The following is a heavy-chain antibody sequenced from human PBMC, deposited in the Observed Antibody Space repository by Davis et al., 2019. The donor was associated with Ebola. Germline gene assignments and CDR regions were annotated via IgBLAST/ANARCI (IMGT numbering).Heavy chain of an antibody. V-gene: IGHV3-23*01. J-gene: IGHJ1*01. CDR3: ARKPRSRITVFGVVIIEYFQY. CDR1: GFTFSDYA. Sequence: GESLKISCAASGFTFSDYAMAWVRQAPGKGLEWVSAIGGSYDSTYYAYFVKGRFTISRDNAKNTLYLQMSSLRVEDTAVYYCARKPRSRITVFGVVIIEYFQYWGQGTLVTVSS. CDR2: IGGSYDST. D-gene: IGHD3-3*01.